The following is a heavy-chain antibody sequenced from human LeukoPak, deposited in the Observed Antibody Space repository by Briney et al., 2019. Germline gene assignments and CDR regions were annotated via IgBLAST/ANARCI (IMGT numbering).Heavy chain of an antibody. CDR2: IYYSGST. CDR1: GGSISSSSYY. V-gene: IGHV4-39*01. D-gene: IGHD6-19*01. Sequence: SETLSLTCTVSGGSISSSSYYWGWIRQPPGKGLEWIGSIYYSGSTYYDPSLKSRVTISVDTSKNQFSLKLNSVTAADTAVYFCARQVVAVAGTGYFDYWGQGTLVTVSS. J-gene: IGHJ4*02. CDR3: ARQVVAVAGTGYFDY.